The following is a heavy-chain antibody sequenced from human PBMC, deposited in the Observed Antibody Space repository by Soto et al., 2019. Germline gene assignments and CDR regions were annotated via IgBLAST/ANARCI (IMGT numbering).Heavy chain of an antibody. J-gene: IGHJ4*02. CDR2: ISAYNGNT. Sequence: QVQLVQSGAEVKQPVASVKVSCKASGYTFTSYGISWVRQAPGQGIEWMGWISAYNGNTNYAQKLQGRVTMTTDTSTSTAYMELRSLRSDDTAVYYCARDRTVVWEQVVTDYWGQGTLVTVSS. D-gene: IGHD1-26*01. V-gene: IGHV1-18*01. CDR3: ARDRTVVWEQVVTDY. CDR1: GYTFTSYG.